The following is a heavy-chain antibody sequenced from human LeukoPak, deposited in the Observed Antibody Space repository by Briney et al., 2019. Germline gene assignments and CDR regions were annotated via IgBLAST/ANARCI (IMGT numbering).Heavy chain of an antibody. CDR2: IHHSGNT. V-gene: IGHV4-4*02. CDR1: GGSVSSDNW. J-gene: IGHJ4*02. D-gene: IGHD3-9*01. Sequence: KPSETLSLTCAVSGGSVSSDNWWSWVRQPPGKGLEWIGEIHHSGNTNYSPSLKSRVTISLDKSRNQFSLKLNSVTAADTAVYYCAKAGVWLPAVWGQGTLVTVSS. CDR3: AKAGVWLPAV.